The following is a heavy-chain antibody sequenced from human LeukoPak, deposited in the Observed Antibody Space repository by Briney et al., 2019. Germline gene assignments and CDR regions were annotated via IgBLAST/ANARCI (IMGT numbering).Heavy chain of an antibody. J-gene: IGHJ6*03. D-gene: IGHD1-26*01. Sequence: ASVKVSCKASGYTFPIYDIHWVRQATGQGLEWMGWLNPNSGNTGYAQKYQVRVTMTRNTSISTAYMEVSSLRSEDTAVYYCARTGSEYSGGYRYYYYYYYMDVWGKGTTGTVSS. CDR2: LNPNSGNT. CDR3: ARTGSEYSGGYRYYYYYYYMDV. V-gene: IGHV1-8*01. CDR1: GYTFPIYD.